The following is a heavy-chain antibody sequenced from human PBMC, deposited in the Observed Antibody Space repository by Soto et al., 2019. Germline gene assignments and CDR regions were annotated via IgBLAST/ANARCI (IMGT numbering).Heavy chain of an antibody. D-gene: IGHD5-18*01. CDR2: IWYDGSNK. V-gene: IGHV3-33*01. J-gene: IGHJ5*02. CDR3: VRDDCEYRYGYFDP. Sequence: QVQLVESGGGVVQPGESLRLSCAASGFTFSSYVMHWVRQAPGKGLEWVAVIWYDGSNKYYASSVKGRFTISRDQSQNTVYLQMNSLRGEDTAVYHCVRDDCEYRYGYFDPWGHGTLVTVSS. CDR1: GFTFSSYV.